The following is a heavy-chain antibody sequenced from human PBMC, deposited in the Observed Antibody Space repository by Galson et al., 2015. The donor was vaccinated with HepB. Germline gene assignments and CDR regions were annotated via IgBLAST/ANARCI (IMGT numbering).Heavy chain of an antibody. V-gene: IGHV3-23*01. D-gene: IGHD3-10*01. CDR2: ISGSGGST. CDR3: AKVGPPRRGGRFGGPAPDLDIDY. CDR1: GFTFSSYA. J-gene: IGHJ4*02. Sequence: SLRLSGAASGFTFSSYAMSWVRQAPGKGLEWVSAISGSGGSTYYADSVKGRFTISRDNSKNTLYLQMNSPRAEDTAVYYCAKVGPPRRGGRFGGPAPDLDIDYWGQGTLVTVSS.